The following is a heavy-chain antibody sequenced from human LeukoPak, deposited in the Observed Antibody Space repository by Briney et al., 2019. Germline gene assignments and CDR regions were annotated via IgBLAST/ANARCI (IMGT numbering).Heavy chain of an antibody. V-gene: IGHV3-23*01. J-gene: IGHJ4*02. Sequence: GGSLRLSCAASGFTFSSYAMSWVRQAPGKGLVWVSAISGSGGSTYYADSVKGRFTISRDNSKNTLYLQMNSLRAEDTAVYYCASSGYSSGWHRGFDYWGQGTLVTVSS. D-gene: IGHD6-19*01. CDR1: GFTFSSYA. CDR2: ISGSGGST. CDR3: ASSGYSSGWHRGFDY.